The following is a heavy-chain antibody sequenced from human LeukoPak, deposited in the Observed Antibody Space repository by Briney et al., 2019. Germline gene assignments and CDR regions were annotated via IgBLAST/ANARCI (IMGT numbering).Heavy chain of an antibody. CDR1: GGSISSSSYY. Sequence: SETLSLTCTVSGGSISSSSYYWGWIRQPPGKGLEWLGSIYYSGSTYYNPSLKGRVTISVDTSKNQFSLKLSSVTAADTAVYYCARHELSGRWLLDYWGQGTLVTVSS. J-gene: IGHJ4*02. CDR2: IYYSGST. CDR3: ARHELSGRWLLDY. D-gene: IGHD5-24*01. V-gene: IGHV4-39*01.